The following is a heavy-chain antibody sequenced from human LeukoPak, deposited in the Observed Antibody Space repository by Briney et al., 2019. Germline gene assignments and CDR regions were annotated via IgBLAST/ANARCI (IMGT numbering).Heavy chain of an antibody. D-gene: IGHD6-13*01. J-gene: IGHJ3*02. CDR2: MNPNSGNT. CDR3: AKDGGSSWYGAFDI. Sequence: ASVKVSCKASGYTFTSYDINWVRQATGQGLEWMGWMNPNSGNTGYAQKFQGRVTMTRNTSISTAYMELSSLRSEDTAVYYCAKDGGSSWYGAFDIWGQGTMVTVSS. V-gene: IGHV1-8*01. CDR1: GYTFTSYD.